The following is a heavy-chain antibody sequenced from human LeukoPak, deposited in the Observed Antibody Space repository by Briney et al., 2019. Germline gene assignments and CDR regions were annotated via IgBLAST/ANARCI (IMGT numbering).Heavy chain of an antibody. CDR2: IKQDGSEK. Sequence: PGGSLRLSCAASGFTFSSYWMSWVRQAPGKGLEWVANIKQDGSEKYYVDSVKGRFTISRDNDKNSLYLQMNSLRDEDTAVYYCARDRGSSGWKIYYGMDVWGQGTTVTVSS. CDR1: GFTFSSYW. D-gene: IGHD6-19*01. V-gene: IGHV3-7*01. CDR3: ARDRGSSGWKIYYGMDV. J-gene: IGHJ6*02.